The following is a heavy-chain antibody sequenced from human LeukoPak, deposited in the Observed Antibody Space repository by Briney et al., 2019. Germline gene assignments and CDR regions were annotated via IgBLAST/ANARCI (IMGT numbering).Heavy chain of an antibody. J-gene: IGHJ5*02. V-gene: IGHV4-59*01. CDR1: GGSISSYY. CDR3: AGAYGSGSYSWFDP. CDR2: IYYSGST. D-gene: IGHD3-10*01. Sequence: ASETLSLTCTVSGGSISSYYWSWIRQPPGKGLEWIGYIYYSGSTNYNPSLKSRVTISVDTSKNQFSLKLSSVTAADTAVYYCAGAYGSGSYSWFDPWGQGTLVTVSS.